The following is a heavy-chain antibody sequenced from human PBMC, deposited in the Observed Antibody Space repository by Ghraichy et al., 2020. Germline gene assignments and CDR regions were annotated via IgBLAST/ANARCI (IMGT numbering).Heavy chain of an antibody. D-gene: IGHD5-12*01. CDR3: ARDRGYSGNIHWFDP. CDR1: GGSISSYY. Sequence: SETLSLTCTVSGGSISSYYWSWIRQPPGKGLEWIGYIYYSGSTNYNPSLKSRVTISVDTSKNQFSLKLSSVTAADTAVYYCARDRGYSGNIHWFDPWGQGTLVTVSS. J-gene: IGHJ5*02. V-gene: IGHV4-59*01. CDR2: IYYSGST.